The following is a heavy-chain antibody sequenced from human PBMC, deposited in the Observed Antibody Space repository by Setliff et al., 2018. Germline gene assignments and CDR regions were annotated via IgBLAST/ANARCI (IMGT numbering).Heavy chain of an antibody. CDR2: FNTYTGNP. Sequence: ASVKVSCKASGYSFTTYGMNWVPQAPGQGLEWMGWFNTYTGNPTYAQGFTGRFVFSLDTSVSTAYLQISSLKAEDTAVYYCARDPGWFGELLGYFDYWGQGTLVTVSS. CDR1: GYSFTTYG. D-gene: IGHD3-10*01. V-gene: IGHV7-4-1*02. CDR3: ARDPGWFGELLGYFDY. J-gene: IGHJ4*02.